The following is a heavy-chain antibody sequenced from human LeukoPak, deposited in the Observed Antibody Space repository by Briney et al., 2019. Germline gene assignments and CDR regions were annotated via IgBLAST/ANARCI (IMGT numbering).Heavy chain of an antibody. CDR1: GFTFSSYA. D-gene: IGHD3-10*01. Sequence: GGSLRLSCAASGFTFSSYAMSWVRQAPGKGLEWVSAISGGGGSTYYADSVKGRFTISRDNSKNTLYLQMNSLRAEDTAVYYCAKGRPITMVRGPSEVREYWGQGTLVTVSS. CDR3: AKGRPITMVRGPSEVREY. J-gene: IGHJ4*02. CDR2: ISGGGGST. V-gene: IGHV3-23*01.